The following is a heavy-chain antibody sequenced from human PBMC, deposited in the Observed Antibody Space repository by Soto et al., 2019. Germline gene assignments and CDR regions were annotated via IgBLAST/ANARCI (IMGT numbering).Heavy chain of an antibody. CDR3: ASLLGYCSGGSCYHPYNWFDP. V-gene: IGHV4-30-4*01. D-gene: IGHD2-15*01. CDR1: GGSISSGDYY. Sequence: SETLSLTCTVSGGSISSGDYYWSWIRHPPGKGLEWIGYIYYSGSTYYNPSLKSRVTISVDTSKNLFSLKLRSVTAADTAVYYCASLLGYCSGGSCYHPYNWFDPWGQGTLVTVSS. CDR2: IYYSGST. J-gene: IGHJ5*02.